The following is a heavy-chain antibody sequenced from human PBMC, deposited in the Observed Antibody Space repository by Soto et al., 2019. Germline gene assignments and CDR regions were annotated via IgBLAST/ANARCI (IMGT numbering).Heavy chain of an antibody. V-gene: IGHV4-34*01. Sequence: QVHLQQWGAGLLKPLETLSLTSAVNGGSLTGYYWCWIHQPPGKGLEWIGESMYGGVTNYSRSLKGRVTMSADTSKNQFSLKLNSVTAADTAVYYCARGQEGIVATHWDQGTLVTVSS. J-gene: IGHJ1*01. D-gene: IGHD5-12*01. CDR2: SMYGGVT. CDR1: GGSLTGYY. CDR3: ARGQEGIVATH.